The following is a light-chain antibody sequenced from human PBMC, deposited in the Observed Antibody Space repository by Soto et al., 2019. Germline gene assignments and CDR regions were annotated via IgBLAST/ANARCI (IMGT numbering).Light chain of an antibody. CDR2: DDS. Sequence: SYELTQPPSVSVAPGQTATITCGGNNIRSKSVHWYQQKPGQAPVLVVYDDSDRPSGIPERFSGSNSGNTATLTISRVEAGDEADYFCQVWDGSDDHVVFGGGTQLTVL. J-gene: IGLJ2*01. V-gene: IGLV3-21*02. CDR1: NIRSKS. CDR3: QVWDGSDDHVV.